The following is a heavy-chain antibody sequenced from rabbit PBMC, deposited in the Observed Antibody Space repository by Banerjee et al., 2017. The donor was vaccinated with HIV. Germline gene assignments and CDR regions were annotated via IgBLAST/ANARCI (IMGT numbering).Heavy chain of an antibody. CDR3: ARGGSDGYEL. CDR1: GFSVSSYW. V-gene: IGHV1S45*01. D-gene: IGHD6-1*01. Sequence: QEQVEESGGGLVQPEGSLTLTCTASGFSVSSYWMTWVRQAPGKGLEWIACIYSGKGSTDYANWAKGRITISRTSSTTVTLQMTSLTAADTATYFCARGGSDGYELWGPGTLVTVS. CDR2: IYSGKGST. J-gene: IGHJ6*01.